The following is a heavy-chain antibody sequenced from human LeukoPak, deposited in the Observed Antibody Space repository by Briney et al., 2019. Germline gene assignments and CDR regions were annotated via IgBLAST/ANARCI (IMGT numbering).Heavy chain of an antibody. V-gene: IGHV3-23*01. Sequence: PGGSLRLSCAASGFTFSSSAMSWVRQVPGKGLEWVSGISASGGSTSYADSVRGRFTISRDNSKNTLYVQMNSLRDEDTAVYYCAKDRGVGATGDWGQGTLVTVSS. D-gene: IGHD1-26*01. CDR3: AKDRGVGATGD. J-gene: IGHJ4*02. CDR2: ISASGGST. CDR1: GFTFSSSA.